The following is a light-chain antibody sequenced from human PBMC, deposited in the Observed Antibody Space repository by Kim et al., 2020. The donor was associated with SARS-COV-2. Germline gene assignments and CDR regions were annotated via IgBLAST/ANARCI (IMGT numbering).Light chain of an antibody. CDR1: HRVISTSNNKNY. J-gene: IGKJ2*01. CDR3: QQYLSTPMYT. V-gene: IGKV4-1*01. Sequence: ATITCKPRHRVISTSNNKNYLAWYQVKPGQSPKLLIYWASARQSGVPDRFSGSGSGTDFTLTISSLQAEDVAVYYCQQYLSTPMYTFGQGTKLEI. CDR2: WAS.